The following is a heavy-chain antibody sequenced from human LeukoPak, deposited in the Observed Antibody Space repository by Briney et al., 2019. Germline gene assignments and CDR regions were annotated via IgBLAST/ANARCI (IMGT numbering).Heavy chain of an antibody. CDR2: ISHSGST. CDR3: AKGLRSRESTY. CDR1: GGSFSVYY. Sequence: PSETLSLTCAVYGGSFSVYYWSWIRQPPGKGLEWIGEISHSGSTNYNPPLKSRVTILVDTSKNQFSLKLSSVTAADTAVYYCAKGLRSRESTYWGQGTLVTVSS. V-gene: IGHV4-34*01. J-gene: IGHJ4*02. D-gene: IGHD1-14*01.